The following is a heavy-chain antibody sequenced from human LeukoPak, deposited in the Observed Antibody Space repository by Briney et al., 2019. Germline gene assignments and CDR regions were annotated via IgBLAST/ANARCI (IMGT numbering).Heavy chain of an antibody. J-gene: IGHJ6*03. CDR1: GFTFSSYA. D-gene: IGHD5-18*01. V-gene: IGHV3-23*01. Sequence: PGGSLRLSCAASGFTFSSYAMSWVRQAPGKGLEWVSAISGSGGSTYYADSVMGRFTISRDNSKNTLYLQMNSLRAEDTAVYYCAKDRVGGYSYGSPLEYYYYMDVWGKGTTVTVSS. CDR3: AKDRVGGYSYGSPLEYYYYMDV. CDR2: ISGSGGST.